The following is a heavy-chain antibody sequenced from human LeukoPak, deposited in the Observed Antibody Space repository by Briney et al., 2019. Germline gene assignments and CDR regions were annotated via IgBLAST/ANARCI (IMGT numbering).Heavy chain of an antibody. J-gene: IGHJ6*02. D-gene: IGHD3-16*01. V-gene: IGHV4-31*03. CDR3: ARAPYGGGYYYYAMDV. CDR2: IYYSGSI. CDR1: GGSISSGGYY. Sequence: PSETLSLTCTVSGGSISSGGYYWSWIRQHPGKGLEWIGYIYYSGSIYYNPSLKSRVTISVDTSKNQFSLKLSSVTAADTAVYYCARAPYGGGYYYYAMDVWGQGTTVTVSS.